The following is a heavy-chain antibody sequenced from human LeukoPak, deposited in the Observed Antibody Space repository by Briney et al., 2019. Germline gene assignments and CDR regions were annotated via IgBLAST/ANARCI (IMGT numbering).Heavy chain of an antibody. CDR3: ARDEEVATMEGSYYFDY. D-gene: IGHD5-12*01. Sequence: GGSLRLSCAASGFTFSSYSMNWVRQAPGKGREWASSISSSSSYIYYADSVKGRFTISRDNAKNSLYLQMNSLRAEDTAVYYCARDEEVATMEGSYYFDYWGQGTLVTVSS. V-gene: IGHV3-21*01. J-gene: IGHJ4*02. CDR2: ISSSSSYI. CDR1: GFTFSSYS.